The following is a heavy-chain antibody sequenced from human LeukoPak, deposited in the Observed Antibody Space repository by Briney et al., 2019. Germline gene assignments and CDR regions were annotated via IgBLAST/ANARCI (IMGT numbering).Heavy chain of an antibody. J-gene: IGHJ4*02. CDR1: GFTVSSNY. CDR2: IWYDGSNK. V-gene: IGHV3-33*08. Sequence: GGSLRLSCAASGFTVSSNYMSWVRQAPGKGLEWVAVIWYDGSNKYYADSVKGRFTISRDNSKNTLYLQMNSLRAEDTAVYYCARDGAAWIIDYWGQGTLVTVSS. D-gene: IGHD1-26*01. CDR3: ARDGAAWIIDY.